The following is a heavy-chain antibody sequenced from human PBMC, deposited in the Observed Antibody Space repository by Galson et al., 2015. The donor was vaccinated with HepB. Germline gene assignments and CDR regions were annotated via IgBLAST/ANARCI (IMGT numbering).Heavy chain of an antibody. J-gene: IGHJ4*02. CDR3: ARDPGPDYYDSSGYSYYFDY. D-gene: IGHD3-22*01. V-gene: IGHV3-30*04. CDR1: GFTFRDYV. Sequence: RLSCAASGFTFRDYVIYWVRPGPGKGLEWVAVISYDGSNKFYADSVKGRFTISRDNSKNMLYLQMNSLRAEDTAVYYCARDPGPDYYDSSGYSYYFDYWGQGTLVTVSS. CDR2: ISYDGSNK.